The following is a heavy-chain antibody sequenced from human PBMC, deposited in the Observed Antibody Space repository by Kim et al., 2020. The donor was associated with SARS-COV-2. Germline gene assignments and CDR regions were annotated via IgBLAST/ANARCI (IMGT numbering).Heavy chain of an antibody. CDR1: GFTFSRFG. J-gene: IGHJ4*02. CDR3: AKEVHVDTAM. V-gene: IGHV3-30*18. Sequence: GGSLRLSCAASGFTFSRFGMHWVRQAPGEGLEWVAVISYDGSYKEYAGSVEGRFTISRDNSKNTLYLQLNSQRAEDTAVYYCAKEVHVDTAMWGQGTLVTVSS. CDR2: ISYDGSYK. D-gene: IGHD5-18*01.